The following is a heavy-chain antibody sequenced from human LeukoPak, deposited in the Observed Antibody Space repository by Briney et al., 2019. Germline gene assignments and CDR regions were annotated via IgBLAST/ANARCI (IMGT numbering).Heavy chain of an antibody. CDR2: IRYDGSNK. V-gene: IGHV3-30*02. J-gene: IGHJ1*01. D-gene: IGHD2-21*02. CDR3: ARASHIVVVTASEYFQH. CDR1: GFTFSSYG. Sequence: GGSLRLSCAASGFTFSSYGMHWVRQAPGKGLEWVAFIRYDGSNKYYADSVKGRFTISRDNAKNPLYLQMNSLRAEDTAVYYCARASHIVVVTASEYFQHWGQGTLVTVSS.